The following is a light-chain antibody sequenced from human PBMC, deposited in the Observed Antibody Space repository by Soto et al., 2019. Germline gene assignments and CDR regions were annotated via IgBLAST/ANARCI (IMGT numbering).Light chain of an antibody. J-gene: IGKJ4*01. V-gene: IGKV1-39*01. CDR1: QSITSY. CDR2: AAS. Sequence: DIQMTQSPSSLSASVGDRVTITCRASQSITSYLNWYQQKPGKAPKLLIYAASSLQSGVPSRFSGSGSGTAFTLTIISLQPEDFATYYCQQSYSTLGLTFGGGTKVETK. CDR3: QQSYSTLGLT.